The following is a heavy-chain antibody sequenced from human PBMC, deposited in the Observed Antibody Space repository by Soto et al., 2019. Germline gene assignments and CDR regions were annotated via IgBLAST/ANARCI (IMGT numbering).Heavy chain of an antibody. CDR1: GYTLAELS. Sequence: ASVKVSCKVSGYTLAELSMHWVRQAPGKGLEWMGGFDPEDGETIYAQKFQGRVTMTEDTSTDTAYMELSSLRSEDTAVYYCATVLISMVRGVITNYYFDYWGQGTLVTVSS. CDR2: FDPEDGET. D-gene: IGHD3-10*01. V-gene: IGHV1-24*01. CDR3: ATVLISMVRGVITNYYFDY. J-gene: IGHJ4*02.